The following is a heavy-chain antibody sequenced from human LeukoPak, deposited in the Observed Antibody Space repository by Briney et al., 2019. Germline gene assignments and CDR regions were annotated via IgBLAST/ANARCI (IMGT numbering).Heavy chain of an antibody. D-gene: IGHD6-13*01. CDR3: AREKTEAADAFDI. Sequence: GGSLRLSCAASGFTVSSNYMSWVRKAPGKGLEWVSVIYSGGSTYYADSVKGRFTISRDNSKNTLYLQMNNLRAEDTAVYYCAREKTEAADAFDIWGQGTMVTVSS. CDR1: GFTVSSNY. CDR2: IYSGGST. V-gene: IGHV3-53*01. J-gene: IGHJ3*02.